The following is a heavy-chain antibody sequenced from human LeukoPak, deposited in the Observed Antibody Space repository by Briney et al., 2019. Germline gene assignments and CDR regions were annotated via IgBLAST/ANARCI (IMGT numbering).Heavy chain of an antibody. V-gene: IGHV4-34*01. J-gene: IGHJ4*02. CDR3: ARSSGWYRKTYYFDY. Sequence: PSETLSLTCAVYGGSFSGYYWSWIRQPPGKGLEWIGEINHSGSTNYNPSLKSRVTISVDTSKNQFSLKLSSVTAADTAVYYCARSSGWYRKTYYFDYWGQGTLVTVSS. CDR2: INHSGST. D-gene: IGHD6-19*01. CDR1: GGSFSGYY.